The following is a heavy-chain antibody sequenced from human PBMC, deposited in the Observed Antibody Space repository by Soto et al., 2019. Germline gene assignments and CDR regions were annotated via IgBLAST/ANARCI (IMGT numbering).Heavy chain of an antibody. V-gene: IGHV4-31*03. CDR3: ARFAKEENPKVGSWYYFDY. Sequence: KASETLSLTCSVSGDSISTEGYYWSWIRQHPGKGLEWIGYIYYSGLTSYNPSLKSRVTISRATSKNQFYLKLSSVTAADTAVYYCARFAKEENPKVGSWYYFDYWGQGTRVTVSS. J-gene: IGHJ4*02. D-gene: IGHD6-13*01. CDR2: IYYSGLT. CDR1: GDSISTEGYY.